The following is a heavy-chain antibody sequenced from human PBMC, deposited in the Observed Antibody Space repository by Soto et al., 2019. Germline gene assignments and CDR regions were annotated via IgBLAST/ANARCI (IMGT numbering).Heavy chain of an antibody. CDR2: IYHSGST. CDR3: ARGPFGYSSSWLNWFDP. CDR1: GGSISSGGYS. D-gene: IGHD6-13*01. Sequence: PWETLSLTCAVSGGSISSGGYSWSWIRQPPGKGLEWIGYIYHSGSTYYNPSLKSRVTISVDRSKNQFSLKLSSVTAADTAVYYCARGPFGYSSSWLNWFDPWGQGTLVTVSS. V-gene: IGHV4-30-2*01. J-gene: IGHJ5*02.